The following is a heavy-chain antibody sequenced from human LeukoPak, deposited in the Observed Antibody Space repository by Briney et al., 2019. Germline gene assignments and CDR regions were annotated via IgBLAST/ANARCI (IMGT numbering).Heavy chain of an antibody. V-gene: IGHV1-69*13. CDR2: IIPIFGTA. CDR1: GGTFSSYA. CDR3: ARESYCSSTSCPNGYNWFDP. J-gene: IGHJ5*02. Sequence: SVKVSCKASGGTFSSYAISWVRQAPGQGLEWMGGIIPIFGTANYAQKFQGRVTITADESTSTAYMELSSLRSEDTAVYYCARESYCSSTSCPNGYNWFDPWGQGTLVTASS. D-gene: IGHD2-2*01.